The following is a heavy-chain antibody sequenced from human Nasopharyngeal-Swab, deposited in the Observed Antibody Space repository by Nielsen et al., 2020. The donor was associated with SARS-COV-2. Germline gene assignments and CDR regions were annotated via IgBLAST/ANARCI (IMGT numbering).Heavy chain of an antibody. D-gene: IGHD4-11*01. CDR2: ISYDGGNK. Sequence: GESLKISCAASGFTFSSYAMHWVRQAPGKGLEWVAVISYDGGNKYYADSVKGRFTISRDNSKNTLYLQMNSLRAEDTAVYYCARATVLSPVGMDVWGQGTTVTVSS. V-gene: IGHV3-30-3*01. CDR1: GFTFSSYA. CDR3: ARATVLSPVGMDV. J-gene: IGHJ6*02.